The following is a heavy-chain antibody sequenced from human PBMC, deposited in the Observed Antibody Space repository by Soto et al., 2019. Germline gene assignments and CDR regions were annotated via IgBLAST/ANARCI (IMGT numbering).Heavy chain of an antibody. J-gene: IGHJ4*02. CDR3: ATYTAFAKYSFDY. V-gene: IGHV4-30-2*01. CDR1: GVSITTNGYP. Sequence: PSETLSLTCAVSGVSITTNGYPWSWIRQPPGKGLEWIGYIYPSGTIFYNPSLNSRVTISADTSNNQFSLKLTSVTAADTAVYFCATYTAFAKYSFDYWGRGSLVTVSS. CDR2: IYPSGTI. D-gene: IGHD3-16*01.